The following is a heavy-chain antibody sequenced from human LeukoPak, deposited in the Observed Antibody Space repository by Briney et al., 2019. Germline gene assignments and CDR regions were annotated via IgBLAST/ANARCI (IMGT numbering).Heavy chain of an antibody. CDR1: GYSFIIYY. D-gene: IGHD3-10*01. CDR3: ARERVITMVRGPFDY. CDR2: INPSGGTT. V-gene: IGHV1-46*01. J-gene: IGHJ4*02. Sequence: ASVKVSCKASGYSFIIYYIHWVRQAPGQGLEWMGIINPSGGTTTCAQKFQGRVTMTRDTSTSTVSMELSGLRSEDTAVYYCARERVITMVRGPFDYWGQGTLVTVSS.